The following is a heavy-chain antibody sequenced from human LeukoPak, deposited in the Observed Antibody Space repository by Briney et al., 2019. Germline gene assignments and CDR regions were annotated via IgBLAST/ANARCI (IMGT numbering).Heavy chain of an antibody. V-gene: IGHV4-34*01. D-gene: IGHD6-13*01. CDR2: IKYSGST. Sequence: SETLSLTCVVYGGSFSGSYWSWIRQPPGKGLEWIGEIKYSGSTTYNPSLKSRVTISADTSKNQFSLKLSSVTAADTAVYYCARGVIAAAVYYYYGMDVWGQGPTVTVSS. CDR1: GGSFSGSY. CDR3: ARGVIAAAVYYYYGMDV. J-gene: IGHJ6*02.